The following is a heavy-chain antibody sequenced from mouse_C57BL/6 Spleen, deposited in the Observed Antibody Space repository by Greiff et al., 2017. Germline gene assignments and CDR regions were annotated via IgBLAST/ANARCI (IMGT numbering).Heavy chain of an antibody. Sequence: VQLQQSGPELVKPGASVKLSCKASGYTFTSYDINWVKQRPGQGLEWIGWIYPRDGSTKYNEKFKGKATLTVDTSSSTAYMELHSLTSEDSAVYFCARKGVYYYGSSSYWYFDVWGTGTTVTVSS. CDR2: IYPRDGST. CDR3: ARKGVYYYGSSSYWYFDV. V-gene: IGHV1-85*01. CDR1: GYTFTSYD. J-gene: IGHJ1*03. D-gene: IGHD1-1*01.